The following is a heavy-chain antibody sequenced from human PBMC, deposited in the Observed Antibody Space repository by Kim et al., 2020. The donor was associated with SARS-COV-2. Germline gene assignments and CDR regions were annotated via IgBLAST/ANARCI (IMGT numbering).Heavy chain of an antibody. J-gene: IGHJ4*02. V-gene: IGHV3-23*01. CDR3: ADYYDSNFDY. CDR1: GFTFSSYS. CDR2: ISGSGGST. D-gene: IGHD3-22*01. Sequence: GSLRLSCAASGFTFSSYSMSWVRQAPGKGLEWVSAISGSGGSTYYADSVKGRFTISRDNSKNTLYLQMDSLRAADTAIYYCADYYDSNFDYWGQGTLVT.